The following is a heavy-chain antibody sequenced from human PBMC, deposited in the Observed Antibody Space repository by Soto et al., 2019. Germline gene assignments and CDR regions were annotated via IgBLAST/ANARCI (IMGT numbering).Heavy chain of an antibody. V-gene: IGHV3-21*01. D-gene: IGHD4-17*01. J-gene: IGHJ6*03. CDR3: ARAGSNFFDSYGYHPYHIYF. Sequence: GGSLRLSCAASGFTFSSYSMNWVRQAPGKGLEWASSISSSSSYIYYADSVKGRFTISRDNAKNSLYLQMNSLRAEDTAVYYCARAGSNFFDSYGYHPYHIYFCSKGTSVTVSS. CDR1: GFTFSSYS. CDR2: ISSSSSYI.